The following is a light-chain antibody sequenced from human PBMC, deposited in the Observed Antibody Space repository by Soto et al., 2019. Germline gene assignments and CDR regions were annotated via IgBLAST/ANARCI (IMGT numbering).Light chain of an antibody. CDR2: DAS. CDR3: QQYNSYPLT. CDR1: QSISSW. Sequence: DIQMTQSPSTLSASVGDRVTITCRASQSISSWLAWYQQKPGKAPKLLIYDASSLESGVPSRFSGCGSGTECTLTISSLQPDDFATYYCQQYNSYPLTFGQGTKVEIK. J-gene: IGKJ1*01. V-gene: IGKV1-5*01.